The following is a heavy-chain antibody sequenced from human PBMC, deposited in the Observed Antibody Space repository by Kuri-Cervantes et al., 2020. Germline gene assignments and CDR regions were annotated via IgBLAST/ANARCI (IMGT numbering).Heavy chain of an antibody. D-gene: IGHD6-13*01. CDR3: ARDREGIAAADWYFDL. CDR2: ISSSSSYI. J-gene: IGHJ2*01. Sequence: ETLSLTCAASGFTFSSYSMNWVCQAPGKGLEWVSSISSSSSYIYYADSVKGRFTISRDNAKNSLYLQMNSLRAEATAVYYCARDREGIAAADWYFDLWGRGTLVTVSS. V-gene: IGHV3-21*01. CDR1: GFTFSSYS.